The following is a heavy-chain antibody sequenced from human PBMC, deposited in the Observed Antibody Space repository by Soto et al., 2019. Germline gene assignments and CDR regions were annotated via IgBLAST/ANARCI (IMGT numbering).Heavy chain of an antibody. CDR1: GFTFSSYG. J-gene: IGHJ6*02. D-gene: IGHD1-26*01. CDR2: IWYDGSNK. CDR3: GRDGAGAYYGMDV. V-gene: IGHV3-33*01. Sequence: QVQLVESGGGVVQPGRSLRLSCAASGFTFSSYGMHWVRQAPGKGLEWVAVIWYDGSNKYYADSVKGRFTISRDNSKNTLYLQMNSLRAEDTAVFYCGRDGAGAYYGMDVWGQGTTVTVSS.